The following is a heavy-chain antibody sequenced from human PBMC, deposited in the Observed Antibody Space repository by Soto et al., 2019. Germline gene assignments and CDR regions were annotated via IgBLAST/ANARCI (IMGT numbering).Heavy chain of an antibody. J-gene: IGHJ6*02. D-gene: IGHD1-26*01. V-gene: IGHV3-74*01. Sequence: EVQLVESGGGLVQPGGSLRLSCAASGFTFSSYWMHWVRQAPGKGLVWVSRINSDGSSTSYADSVKGRFTISRDNAKNTLYLQMNSLRAEDTAVYYCARSGAIVGATTPYDYGMDVWGHGTTVTVSS. CDR2: INSDGSST. CDR1: GFTFSSYW. CDR3: ARSGAIVGATTPYDYGMDV.